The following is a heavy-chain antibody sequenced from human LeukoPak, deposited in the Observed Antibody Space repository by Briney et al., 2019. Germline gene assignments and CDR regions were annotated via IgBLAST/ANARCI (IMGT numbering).Heavy chain of an antibody. J-gene: IGHJ4*02. CDR1: GFTFNTYD. CDR3: VKGNWLDN. Sequence: GGSLRLSCTVSGFTFNTYDMTWVRQAPGKGLAWVSGISISGDDTYYAASVKGRFTVSRDNSKNTLYLQMNSLRVDDTAVYYCVKGNWLDNWGQGALVTVAS. V-gene: IGHV3-23*01. D-gene: IGHD1-1*01. CDR2: ISISGDDT.